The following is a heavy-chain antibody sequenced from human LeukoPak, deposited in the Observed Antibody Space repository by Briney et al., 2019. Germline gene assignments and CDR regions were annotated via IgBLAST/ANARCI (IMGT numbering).Heavy chain of an antibody. V-gene: IGHV3-48*02. CDR3: ARDLGYYYDSSGYSNFDY. J-gene: IGHJ4*02. CDR1: GFTFSSYS. D-gene: IGHD3-22*01. Sequence: PGGSLRLSCAASGFTFSSYSMNWVRQAPGKGLEWVSYISSSSTIYYADSVKGRFTISRDNAKNSLYLQMNSLRDEDTAVYYCARDLGYYYDSSGYSNFDYWGQGTLVTVSS. CDR2: ISSSSTI.